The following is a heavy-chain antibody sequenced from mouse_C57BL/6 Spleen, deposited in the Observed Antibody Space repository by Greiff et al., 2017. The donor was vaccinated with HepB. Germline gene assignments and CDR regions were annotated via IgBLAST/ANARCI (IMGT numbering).Heavy chain of an antibody. CDR3: ARISSGPYYFDY. V-gene: IGHV1-50*01. D-gene: IGHD3-2*02. CDR2: IDPSDSYT. Sequence: VQLQQPGAELVKPGASVKLSCKASGYTFTSYWMQWVKQRPGQGLEWIGEIDPSDSYTNYNQKFKGKATLTVDTSSSTAYMQLSSLTSEDSAVYYCARISSGPYYFDYWGQGTTLTVSS. CDR1: GYTFTSYW. J-gene: IGHJ2*01.